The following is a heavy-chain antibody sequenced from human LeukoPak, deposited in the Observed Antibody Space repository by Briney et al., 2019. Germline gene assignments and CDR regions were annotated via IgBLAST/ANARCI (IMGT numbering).Heavy chain of an antibody. V-gene: IGHV3-30*18. CDR2: ISYDGSNK. Sequence: GGSLRLSCAASGFTFSSYAMHWVRQAPGKGLEWVAVISYDGSNKYYADSVKGRFTISRDNSKNTLYLQVNSLRAEDTAVYYCAKENRERDFDYWGQGTPVTVSS. CDR1: GFTFSSYA. CDR3: AKENRERDFDY. D-gene: IGHD5-24*01. J-gene: IGHJ4*02.